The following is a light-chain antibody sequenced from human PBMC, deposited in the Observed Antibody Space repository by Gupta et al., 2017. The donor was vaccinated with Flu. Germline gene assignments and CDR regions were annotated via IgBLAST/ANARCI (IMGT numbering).Light chain of an antibody. CDR1: QSLVYSDGNTY. CDR2: KVS. V-gene: IGKV2-30*01. CDR3: MQGTHWPPIT. J-gene: IGKJ5*01. Sequence: DVVMTQSLLSLPVTLGQPASIACRSSQSLVYSDGNTYLNCFQQRPGQSPRRLIYKVSNRDSGVPDRFSGSGSGTDFTLKISRVEAEDVGVYYCMQGTHWPPITFGQGTRLEIK.